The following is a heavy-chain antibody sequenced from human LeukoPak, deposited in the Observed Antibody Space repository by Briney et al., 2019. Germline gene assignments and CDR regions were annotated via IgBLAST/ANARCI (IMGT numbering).Heavy chain of an antibody. Sequence: GASVKVSCKASGYTFTGYYMHWVRQAPGQGLEWMGRINPNSGGTDYAQNFQGRVTMTRDTSISTAYMELSRLRPDDTAVYYCARETGYFDFDYWGQGTLVTVSS. V-gene: IGHV1-2*06. D-gene: IGHD3-9*01. CDR1: GYTFTGYY. J-gene: IGHJ4*02. CDR2: INPNSGGT. CDR3: ARETGYFDFDY.